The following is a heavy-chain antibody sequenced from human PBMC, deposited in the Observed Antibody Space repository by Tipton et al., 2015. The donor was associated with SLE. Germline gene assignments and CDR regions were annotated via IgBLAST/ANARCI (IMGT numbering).Heavy chain of an antibody. V-gene: IGHV4-31*11. J-gene: IGHJ4*02. CDR2: IHDSGNT. CDR3: ATCSSISCYRAHLHY. CDR1: GGSFSGHY. Sequence: TLSLTCAVYGGSFSGHYWSSIRHHPGKGLEWIGYIHDSGNTYYNPSLKSRLTISVDTSKNQFSLRLSSVTVADTAVYYCATCSSISCYRAHLHYWGQGTLVTVSS. D-gene: IGHD2-2*02.